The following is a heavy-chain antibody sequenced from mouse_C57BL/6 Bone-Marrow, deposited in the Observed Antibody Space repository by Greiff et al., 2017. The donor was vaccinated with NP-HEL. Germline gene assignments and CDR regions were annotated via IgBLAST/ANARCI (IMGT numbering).Heavy chain of an antibody. V-gene: IGHV1-55*01. CDR3: ARGGQLRLLAMDY. Sequence: QVQLQQPGAELVKPGASVKMSCKASGYTFTSYWITWVKQRPGQGLEWIGDIYPGSGSTNYNEKFKSKATLTVDTSSSTAYMQLSSLTSEDSAVYYCARGGQLRLLAMDYWGQGTSVTVSS. D-gene: IGHD3-2*02. J-gene: IGHJ4*01. CDR1: GYTFTSYW. CDR2: IYPGSGST.